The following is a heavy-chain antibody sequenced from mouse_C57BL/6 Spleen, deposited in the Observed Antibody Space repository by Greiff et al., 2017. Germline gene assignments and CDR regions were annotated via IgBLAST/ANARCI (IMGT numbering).Heavy chain of an antibody. D-gene: IGHD3-2*02. J-gene: IGHJ3*01. CDR2: IYPGDGDT. V-gene: IGHV1-82*01. CDR3: ARPSDSSGYSWFAY. Sequence: VQLQESGPELVKPGASVKISCKASGYAFSSSWMNWVKQRPGKGLEWIGRIYPGDGDTNYNGKFKGKATLTADKSSSTAYMQLSSLTSEDSAVYFCARPSDSSGYSWFAYWGQGTLVTVSA. CDR1: GYAFSSSW.